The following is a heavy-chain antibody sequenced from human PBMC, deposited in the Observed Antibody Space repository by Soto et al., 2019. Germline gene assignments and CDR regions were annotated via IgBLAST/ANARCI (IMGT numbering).Heavy chain of an antibody. CDR1: GFTFSSYA. CDR3: GRCTSTSCHLGSDY. Sequence: XGSLRLSCSASGFTFSSYAMNWVRQAPGKGLEWVALISHDGINKYYADSVRGRFTISRDSSTNTLYLQMNSLRAADTAVYYCGRCTSTSCHLGSDYWGQGTLVTVS. V-gene: IGHV3-30-3*01. CDR2: ISHDGINK. J-gene: IGHJ4*02. D-gene: IGHD2-2*01.